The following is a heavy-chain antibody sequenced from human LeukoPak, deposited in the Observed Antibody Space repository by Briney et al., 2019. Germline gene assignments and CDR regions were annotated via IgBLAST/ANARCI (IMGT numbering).Heavy chain of an antibody. CDR3: ARALPWFGEIDY. CDR2: ISSSGSTM. Sequence: GGSLRLSCAASGFTFGNYNMIWFRQAPGKGLECVSYISSSGSTMHYADSVRGRFTISRDNAKNSLYLQMNSLRAEDTAVYYCARALPWFGEIDYWGQGTLVTVSS. J-gene: IGHJ4*02. CDR1: GFTFGNYN. D-gene: IGHD3-10*01. V-gene: IGHV3-48*04.